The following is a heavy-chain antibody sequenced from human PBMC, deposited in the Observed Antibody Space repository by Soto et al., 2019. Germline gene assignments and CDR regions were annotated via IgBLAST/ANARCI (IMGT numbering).Heavy chain of an antibody. J-gene: IGHJ6*02. CDR1: GYSFTSYW. D-gene: IGHD6-19*01. CDR3: ARHWGIAVAGPSYYYYGMDV. V-gene: IGHV5-51*01. CDR2: IYPGDSDT. Sequence: PGESLKISCKGSGYSFTSYWIGWVRQMPGKGLEWMGIIYPGDSDTRYSPSFQGQVTISADKSISTAYLQWSSLKASDTAMYYYARHWGIAVAGPSYYYYGMDVWGQGTTVTVSS.